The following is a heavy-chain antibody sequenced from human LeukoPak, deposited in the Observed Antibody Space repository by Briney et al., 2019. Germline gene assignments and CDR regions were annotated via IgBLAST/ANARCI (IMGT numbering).Heavy chain of an antibody. CDR3: ARVNSEDIGRDY. Sequence: GGSLRLSCVGSSFTFSSFAMSWVRQSPGKGLEWVAGISGSGDITHYADSVKGRFTISRDNAKNSLYLQMNSLRAEDTAVYYCARVNSEDIGRDYWGHGTLVTVSS. D-gene: IGHD2/OR15-2a*01. CDR1: SFTFSSFA. J-gene: IGHJ4*01. CDR2: ISGSGDIT. V-gene: IGHV3-23*01.